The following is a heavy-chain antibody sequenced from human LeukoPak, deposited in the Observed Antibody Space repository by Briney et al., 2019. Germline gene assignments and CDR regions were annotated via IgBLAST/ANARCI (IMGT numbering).Heavy chain of an antibody. CDR3: ARDFSAAFDI. CDR1: GGSISSYY. J-gene: IGHJ3*02. D-gene: IGHD2/OR15-2a*01. Sequence: KPSETLSLTCTVSGGSISSYYWSRIRQPPGKGLEWIGYIYYSGSTNYNPSLKSRVTISVDTSKNQFSLKLSSVTAADTAVYYCARDFSAAFDIWGQGTMVTVSS. V-gene: IGHV4-59*01. CDR2: IYYSGST.